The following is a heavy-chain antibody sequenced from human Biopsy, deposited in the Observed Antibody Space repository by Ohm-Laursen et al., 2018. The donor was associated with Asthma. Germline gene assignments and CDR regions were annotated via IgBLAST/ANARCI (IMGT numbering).Heavy chain of an antibody. CDR3: ARTFHFWSPYHAEHYQL. V-gene: IGHV3-7*01. D-gene: IGHD3-3*02. Sequence: GSLRLSCAASGFIFSNYALHWVRQAPGKGLEWVANIKHDGTEKNHVDSLKGRFTISRDNAKNSLYLQMNSLRAEDTAVYYCARTFHFWSPYHAEHYQLWGQGTLVTVPS. CDR2: IKHDGTEK. J-gene: IGHJ1*01. CDR1: GFIFSNYA.